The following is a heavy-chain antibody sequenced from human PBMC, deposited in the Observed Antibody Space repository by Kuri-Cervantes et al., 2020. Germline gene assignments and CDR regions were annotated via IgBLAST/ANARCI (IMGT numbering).Heavy chain of an antibody. CDR1: GFTFSSYS. D-gene: IGHD5-18*01. V-gene: IGHV3-21*01. CDR3: ARPRIHKYEDAFDI. Sequence: LSLTCAASGFTFSSYSMNWVRQAPGKGLEWVSSISSSSSYIYYADSVKGRFTISRDNAKNSLYLQMNSLRAEDTAVYYCARPRIHKYEDAFDIWGQGTMVTVSS. J-gene: IGHJ3*02. CDR2: ISSSSSYI.